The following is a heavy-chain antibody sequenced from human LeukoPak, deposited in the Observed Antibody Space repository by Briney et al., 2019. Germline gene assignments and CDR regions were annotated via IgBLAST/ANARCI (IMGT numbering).Heavy chain of an antibody. CDR1: GYTFTSYG. CDR2: ISAYNGNT. V-gene: IGHV1-18*01. Sequence: ASVKVSCKASGYTFTSYGISWVRQAPGQGLEWMGWISAYNGNTNYAQKFQGRVTITTDESTSTAYMELSSLRSEDTAVYYCASGRRVTTITLRGEYYFDYWGQGTLVTVSS. CDR3: ASGRRVTTITLRGEYYFDY. D-gene: IGHD5-12*01. J-gene: IGHJ4*02.